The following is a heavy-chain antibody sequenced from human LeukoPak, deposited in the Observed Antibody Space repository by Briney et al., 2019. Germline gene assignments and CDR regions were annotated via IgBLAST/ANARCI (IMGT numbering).Heavy chain of an antibody. CDR3: ARKIYDSSGYFDF. V-gene: IGHV4-30-2*01. CDR2: IYHSGST. J-gene: IGHJ4*02. CDR1: GGSISSGGHY. D-gene: IGHD3-22*01. Sequence: PSETLSLTCTVSGGSISSGGHYWSWIRQPPGKGLEWIGYIYHSGSTYYNPSLKSRVTISVDRSKNQFSLKLSSVTAADTAVYYCARKIYDSSGYFDFWGQGTLVTVSS.